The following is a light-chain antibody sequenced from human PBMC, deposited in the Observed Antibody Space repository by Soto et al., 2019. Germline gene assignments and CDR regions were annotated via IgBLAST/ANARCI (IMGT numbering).Light chain of an antibody. CDR3: QQYNSYSRT. CDR1: QSISSW. CDR2: KAS. V-gene: IGKV1-5*03. Sequence: IQMPQSPYTLSASVGDRVTITCRASQSISSWLAWYQQKPGKAPKLLIYKASSLESGVPSRFSGSGSGTEFTLTISSLQPDDFATYYCQQYNSYSRTFAQGTKVDIK. J-gene: IGKJ1*01.